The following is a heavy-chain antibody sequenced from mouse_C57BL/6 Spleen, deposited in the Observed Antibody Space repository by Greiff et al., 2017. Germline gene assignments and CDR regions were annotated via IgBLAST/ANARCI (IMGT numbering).Heavy chain of an antibody. CDR3: AREGLRHFDY. J-gene: IGHJ2*01. V-gene: IGHV1-72*01. Sequence: QVQLQQPGAELVKPGASVKLSCKASGYTFTSYWMHWVKQRPGRGLEWIGMIDPNSGGTKYNEKFKSKATLTVDKPSSTAYMQLSSLTSEDSSVYYCAREGLRHFDYWGQGTTLTVSS. CDR1: GYTFTSYW. D-gene: IGHD2-4*01. CDR2: IDPNSGGT.